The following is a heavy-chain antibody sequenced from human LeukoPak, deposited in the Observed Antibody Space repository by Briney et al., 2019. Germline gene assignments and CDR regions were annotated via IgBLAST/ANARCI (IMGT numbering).Heavy chain of an antibody. V-gene: IGHV3-23*01. CDR1: GFRFSGYA. CDR2: ISGSGVST. J-gene: IGHJ4*02. CDR3: ARQRGIKQWPIDY. D-gene: IGHD6-19*01. Sequence: GGSLRLSCAASGFRFSGYAMSWVRQAPGKGLEWVSAISGSGVSTYYADSVKGRFTVSRDNSKNTLYPQMSSLRAEDTAVYYCARQRGIKQWPIDYWGQGTLVTVSS.